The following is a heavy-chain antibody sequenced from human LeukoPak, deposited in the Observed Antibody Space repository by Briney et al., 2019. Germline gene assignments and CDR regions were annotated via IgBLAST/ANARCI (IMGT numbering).Heavy chain of an antibody. CDR3: ARPFIETPSLGALDY. CDR2: INPGSGGT. D-gene: IGHD4-23*01. CDR1: GYTFTDYY. J-gene: IGHJ4*02. V-gene: IGHV1-2*02. Sequence: ASVKVSCKASGYTFTDYYMHWVRQAPGQGLEWMGWINPGSGGTNYAQNFQGRVTMTRDTSISTAYMELSRLRSDDTAVYYCARPFIETPSLGALDYWGQGTLVTVSS.